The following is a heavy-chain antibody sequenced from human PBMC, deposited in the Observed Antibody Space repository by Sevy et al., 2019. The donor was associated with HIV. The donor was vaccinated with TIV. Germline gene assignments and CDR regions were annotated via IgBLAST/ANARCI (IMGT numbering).Heavy chain of an antibody. V-gene: IGHV3-9*01. CDR3: VXXMDSXGKXVXXXX. J-gene: IGHJ4*02. CDR1: XXXXXXYX. D-gene: IGHD3-22*01. CDR2: XXXXXXNM. Sequence: GGSLRLSCAXSXXXXXXYXMHWXXXXPGKXXEWXSSXXXXXXNMGYADFVKGRXTISRDNAKKPLYLQMNXLRXXDTALFYXVXXMDSXGKXVXXXXWGQGTLVTVSX.